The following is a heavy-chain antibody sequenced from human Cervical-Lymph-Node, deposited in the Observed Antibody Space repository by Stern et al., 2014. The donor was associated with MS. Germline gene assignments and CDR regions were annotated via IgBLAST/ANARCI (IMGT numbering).Heavy chain of an antibody. CDR2: INHTMGDT. CDR1: GYTFTGYY. Sequence: QVQLGQSGAEVKKPGASVKVSCKASGYTFTGYYMHWVRQAPGQGLEWMGWINHTMGDTNYAQKFQSRVTMTRDTSISTAYIELSSLRPDDTAVYYCARGTVATISGYWGQGTLVTVPS. J-gene: IGHJ4*02. V-gene: IGHV1-2*02. D-gene: IGHD5-12*01. CDR3: ARGTVATISGY.